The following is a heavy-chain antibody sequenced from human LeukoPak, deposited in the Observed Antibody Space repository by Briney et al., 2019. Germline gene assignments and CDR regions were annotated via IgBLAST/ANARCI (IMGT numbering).Heavy chain of an antibody. V-gene: IGHV3-23*01. D-gene: IGHD3-10*01. Sequence: GGSLRLSCAASGFTFSTYAMNWVRQAPGKGLEWVSIISDSSGSTYYADSVQGRFTISRDNSKNTLYLQMNSLRAEDTAVYYCAKDRGFGESHYWYFDLWGRGTLVTVSS. CDR1: GFTFSTYA. CDR3: AKDRGFGESHYWYFDL. CDR2: ISDSSGST. J-gene: IGHJ2*01.